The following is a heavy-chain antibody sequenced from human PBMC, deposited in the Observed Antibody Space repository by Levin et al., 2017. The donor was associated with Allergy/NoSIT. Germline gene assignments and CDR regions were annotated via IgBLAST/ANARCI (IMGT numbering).Heavy chain of an antibody. CDR1: GGSISSGSYY. V-gene: IGHV4-61*02. CDR3: ARADYGGPLRY. CDR2: IYTSGST. J-gene: IGHJ4*02. Sequence: SETLSLTCTVSGGSISSGSYYWSWIRQPAGKGLEWIGRIYTSGSTNYNPSLKSRVTISVDTSKNQFSLKLSSVTAADTAVYYCARADYGGPLRYWGQGTLVTVSS. D-gene: IGHD4-23*01.